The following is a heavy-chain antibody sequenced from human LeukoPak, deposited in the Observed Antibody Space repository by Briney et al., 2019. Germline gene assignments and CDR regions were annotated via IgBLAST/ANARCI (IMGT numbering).Heavy chain of an antibody. D-gene: IGHD2-2*01. CDR1: GGTFSSYT. Sequence: SVKVSCKASGGTFSSYTISWVRQAPGQGLEWMGRIIPILGIANYAQKFQGRVTITADKSTSTAYMELSSLRSEDTAVYYCARDQPIVVVPAANGEYNWFDPWGQGTLVTVSS. V-gene: IGHV1-69*04. J-gene: IGHJ5*02. CDR3: ARDQPIVVVPAANGEYNWFDP. CDR2: IIPILGIA.